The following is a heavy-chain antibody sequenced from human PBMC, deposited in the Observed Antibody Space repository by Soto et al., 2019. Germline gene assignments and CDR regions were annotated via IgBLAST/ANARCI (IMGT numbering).Heavy chain of an antibody. CDR1: GFTFSNYG. CDR3: ARDREQWLPRYHCFDY. CDR2: ISGSGRGT. Sequence: EVQLLESGGGLVQPGGSLRLSCAASGFTFSNYGMSWVRQAPGKGLEWVSAISGSGRGTYYADSVKGRFTISRDNSKNTLYLQVNSLRAEDTAVYYCARDREQWLPRYHCFDYWGQGTLVTVSS. V-gene: IGHV3-23*01. D-gene: IGHD6-19*01. J-gene: IGHJ4*02.